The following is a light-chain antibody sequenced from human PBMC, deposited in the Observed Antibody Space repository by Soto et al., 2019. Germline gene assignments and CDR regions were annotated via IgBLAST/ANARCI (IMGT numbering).Light chain of an antibody. V-gene: IGKV1-39*01. CDR2: AAS. CDR1: QSISSY. CDR3: QQSYSTPPT. Sequence: DLQMTQSPSSLSASVGDRVTMTCRASQSISSYLNWYQQKPGKAPKLLIYAASSLQSGVPSRFSGSGSGTDFTLTISSLRPEDFATYHCQQSYSTPPTFGQGTKLEIK. J-gene: IGKJ2*01.